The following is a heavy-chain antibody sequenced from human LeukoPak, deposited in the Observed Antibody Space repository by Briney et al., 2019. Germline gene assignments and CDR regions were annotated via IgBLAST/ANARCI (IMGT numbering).Heavy chain of an antibody. J-gene: IGHJ3*02. V-gene: IGHV3-23*01. Sequence: GGSLRLSCAASGFTFSSYAMSWVRQAPGKGLEWVSAISGSGGRIYYGASVKGRFTISRDNSKNTLNLQMNSLRAEDTAVYYCARGAMVVTSVDAFDIWGQGTMVTVSS. CDR1: GFTFSSYA. CDR3: ARGAMVVTSVDAFDI. CDR2: ISGSGGRI. D-gene: IGHD2-21*02.